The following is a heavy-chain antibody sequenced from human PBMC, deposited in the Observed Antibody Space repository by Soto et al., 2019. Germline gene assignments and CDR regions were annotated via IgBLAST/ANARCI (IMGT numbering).Heavy chain of an antibody. CDR1: GFXFDDNA. V-gene: IGHV3-9*01. D-gene: IGHD3-16*01. Sequence: LKISCAVSGFXFDDNAIHWVRQSPEKCLECFSGINWKIDIGYADSVTGRFTISRDNAQNSLYLQMNSMRAEDTALYYCAISQDRGGRTTFIYWGQGTQVTVSS. CDR2: INWKIDI. CDR3: AISQDRGGRTTFIY. J-gene: IGHJ4*02.